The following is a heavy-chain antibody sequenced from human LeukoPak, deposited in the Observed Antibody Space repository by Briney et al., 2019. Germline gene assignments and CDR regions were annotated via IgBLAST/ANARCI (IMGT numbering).Heavy chain of an antibody. CDR1: GGSISSYY. D-gene: IGHD6-19*01. CDR3: ARGLIGGYSSGWYND. J-gene: IGHJ4*02. CDR2: IYYSGST. Sequence: SETLSLTCTVSGGSISSYYWSWIRQPPGKGLEWIGYIYYSGSTNYNPSLKSRVTISVDTSKNQFSLKLSSVTAAGTAVYYCARGLIGGYSSGWYNDWGQGTLVTVSS. V-gene: IGHV4-59*01.